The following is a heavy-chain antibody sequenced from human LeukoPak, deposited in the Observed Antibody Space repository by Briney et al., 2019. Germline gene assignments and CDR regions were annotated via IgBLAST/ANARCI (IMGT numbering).Heavy chain of an antibody. Sequence: SETLSLTCTVSGGSISSHYWSWIRQPPGKGLEWIGYIYYSGSTNYNPSLKSRVTISVDTSKKQFSLKLSSVTAADTAVYYCARDQGRTDTYYYGMDVWGQGTTVTVSS. CDR3: ARDQGRTDTYYYGMDV. J-gene: IGHJ6*02. CDR1: GGSISSHY. CDR2: IYYSGST. V-gene: IGHV4-59*11.